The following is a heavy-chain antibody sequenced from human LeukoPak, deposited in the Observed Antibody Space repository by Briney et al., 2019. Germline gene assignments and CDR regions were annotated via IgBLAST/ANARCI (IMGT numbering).Heavy chain of an antibody. CDR3: ARDEITFGGVIVPFDY. CDR1: GDSISTYS. J-gene: IGHJ4*02. CDR2: IYYSGST. Sequence: PSETLSLTCSVSGDSISTYSWNWIRQPPGKGLEWIGSIYYSGSTYYNPSLKSRVTISVDTSKNQFSLKLSSVTAADTAVYYCARDEITFGGVIVPFDYWGQGTLVTVSS. V-gene: IGHV4-39*07. D-gene: IGHD3-16*02.